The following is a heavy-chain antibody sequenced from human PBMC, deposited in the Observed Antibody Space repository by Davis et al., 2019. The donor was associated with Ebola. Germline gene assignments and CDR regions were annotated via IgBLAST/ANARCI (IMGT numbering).Heavy chain of an antibody. D-gene: IGHD1-26*01. CDR2: LGTSADT. Sequence: GESLKISCAASGFTFDDYAMHWVRQAPGKGLEWVSTLGTSADTYYADSVKGRFTISRDNSKNTLYLQMNGLRVEDTAIYYCAKDTSNIWFDIWGQGTNVTVSS. J-gene: IGHJ3*02. CDR3: AKDTSNIWFDI. CDR1: GFTFDDYA. V-gene: IGHV3-23*01.